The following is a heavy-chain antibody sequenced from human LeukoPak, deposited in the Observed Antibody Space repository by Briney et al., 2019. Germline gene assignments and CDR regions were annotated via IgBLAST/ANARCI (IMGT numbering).Heavy chain of an antibody. D-gene: IGHD2-2*01. V-gene: IGHV1-18*01. Sequence: ASVKVSCKASGYTFTSYGISRVRQAPGQGLEWMGWISAYNGNTNYAQKLQGRVTMTTDTSTSTAYMELRSLRSDDTAVYYCARDDELGYCSSTSCLLFDYWGQGTLVTVSS. CDR3: ARDDELGYCSSTSCLLFDY. J-gene: IGHJ4*02. CDR2: ISAYNGNT. CDR1: GYTFTSYG.